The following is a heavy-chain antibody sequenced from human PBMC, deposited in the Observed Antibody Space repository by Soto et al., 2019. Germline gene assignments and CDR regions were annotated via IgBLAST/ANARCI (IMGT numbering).Heavy chain of an antibody. CDR2: INNGGGST. J-gene: IGHJ6*02. V-gene: IGHV3-23*01. CDR3: AKEAMRNFHTLDV. D-gene: IGHD1-7*01. Sequence: PGGSLRLSCAASGFTFDNYAMAWVRQAPGRGLEWVAGINNGGGSTYYPDSVRGRFTISRDNFNNMVYLQMNTLSAADTALYYCAKEAMRNFHTLDVWGQGTTVTVSS. CDR1: GFTFDNYA.